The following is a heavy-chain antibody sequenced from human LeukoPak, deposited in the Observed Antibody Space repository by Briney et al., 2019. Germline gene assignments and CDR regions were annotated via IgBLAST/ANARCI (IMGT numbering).Heavy chain of an antibody. D-gene: IGHD4-17*01. Sequence: GGSLRLSCAASGFTFDDYAMHWVRHAPGKGLEWVSLISGDGGSTYYADSVKGRFTISRDNSKNSLYLQMNSLRTEDTALYYCAKDIPHYGDYYGMDVWGQGTTVTVSS. J-gene: IGHJ6*02. CDR3: AKDIPHYGDYYGMDV. V-gene: IGHV3-43*02. CDR1: GFTFDDYA. CDR2: ISGDGGST.